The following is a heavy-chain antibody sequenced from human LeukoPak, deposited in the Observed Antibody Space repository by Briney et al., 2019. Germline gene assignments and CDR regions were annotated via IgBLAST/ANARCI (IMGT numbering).Heavy chain of an antibody. CDR3: ARDRRGSYYTFDL. D-gene: IGHD1-26*01. CDR2: VSHTGAT. Sequence: SETLSLTCSVSGASVSGYFWNWVRQTPEKGLEWIGYVSHTGATTSNPTLKSRVSITIDTSKSQISLSMTSVTAADSAFYYCARDRRGSYYTFDLWGPGTIVSVS. J-gene: IGHJ3*01. CDR1: GASVSGYF. V-gene: IGHV4-59*02.